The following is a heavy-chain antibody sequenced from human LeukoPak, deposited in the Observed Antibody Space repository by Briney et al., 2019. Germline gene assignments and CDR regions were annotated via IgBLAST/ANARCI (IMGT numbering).Heavy chain of an antibody. CDR2: INAGNGNT. D-gene: IGHD6-13*01. J-gene: IGHJ6*02. CDR1: GYTFTTYA. Sequence: ASVKVSCKTSGYTFTTYAIHWVRQAPGQRPEWMGWINAGNGNTKYSQKFQGRVTITRDTSASTAYMELSSLRSEDTAVYYCASPYPGIAAAGYSYYYGMGVWGQGSTVTVSS. CDR3: ASPYPGIAAAGYSYYYGMGV. V-gene: IGHV1-3*01.